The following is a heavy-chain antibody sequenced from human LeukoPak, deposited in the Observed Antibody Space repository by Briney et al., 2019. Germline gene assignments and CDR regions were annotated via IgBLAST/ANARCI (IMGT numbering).Heavy chain of an antibody. J-gene: IGHJ4*02. CDR3: ARIYCSGGSCYRALFDY. CDR1: GGSISSSSYY. D-gene: IGHD2-15*01. V-gene: IGHV4-39*01. CDR2: IYYSGST. Sequence: SETLSLTFTVSGGSISSSSYYWGWIRPPPGKGLEWIGSIYYSGSTYYNPSLKSRVTISVDTSKNQFSLKLSSVTAADTAVYYCARIYCSGGSCYRALFDYWGQGTLVTVSS.